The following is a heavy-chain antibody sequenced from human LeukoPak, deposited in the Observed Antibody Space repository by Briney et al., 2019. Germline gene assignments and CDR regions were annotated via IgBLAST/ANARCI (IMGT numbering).Heavy chain of an antibody. CDR2: ISISGNTI. CDR3: VLSHYGMDV. Sequence: GGSLRLSCAASGVTFSSYSMNWVRRAPGKGLEWASYISISGNTISYADSVKGRFTISRDNAKNSLYLQMNSLRDEDTAVYYCVLSHYGMDVWGQGTTVSVSS. J-gene: IGHJ6*02. CDR1: GVTFSSYS. V-gene: IGHV3-48*02. D-gene: IGHD3-16*01.